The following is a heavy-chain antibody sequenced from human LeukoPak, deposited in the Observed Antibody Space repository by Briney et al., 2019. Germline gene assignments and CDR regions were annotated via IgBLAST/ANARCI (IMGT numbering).Heavy chain of an antibody. V-gene: IGHV3-49*04. CDR3: SRGPIQLLLYHAMDV. CDR2: IRSKAYGGTT. CDR1: GFTFCDHA. D-gene: IGHD5-18*01. J-gene: IGHJ6*02. Sequence: GGSLRLSCTASGFTFCDHAMSWVRQAPGKGREWVGFIRSKAYGGTTEYAASVKGKFTSSRDENKSVAYVQMNSLKTQDTAVYYCSRGPIQLLLYHAMDVWGQGTTVIVSS.